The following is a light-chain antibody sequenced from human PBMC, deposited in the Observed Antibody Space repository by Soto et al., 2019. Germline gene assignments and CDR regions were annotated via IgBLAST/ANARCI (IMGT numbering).Light chain of an antibody. J-gene: IGLJ2*01. CDR1: SGCSNYK. V-gene: IGLV9-49*01. CDR2: VGTGGIVG. CDR3: GADHGSGSNFVQV. Sequence: QSVLTQPPSASASLGASVTLTCTLSSGCSNYKVDWYQQRPGKGPRFVMRVGTGGIVGSKGDGIPDRFSVLGSGLNRYLTIKNIQEEDESDYHCGADHGSGSNFVQVFGGGPKLTVL.